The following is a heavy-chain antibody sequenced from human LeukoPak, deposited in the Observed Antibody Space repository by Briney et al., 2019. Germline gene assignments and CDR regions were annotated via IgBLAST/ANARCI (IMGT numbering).Heavy chain of an antibody. CDR2: ISYSGDNK. CDR1: GFNLTNYA. D-gene: IGHD6-13*01. Sequence: GGSLRLSCAASGFNLTNYAMHWVRQAPGKGLEWVTLISYSGDNKYYADSVKGRFTISRDNSKNTLWLQMNSLRAEDTAVYYCARGIAAAGRYDYWGQGTLVTVSS. CDR3: ARGIAAAGRYDY. J-gene: IGHJ4*02. V-gene: IGHV3-30*14.